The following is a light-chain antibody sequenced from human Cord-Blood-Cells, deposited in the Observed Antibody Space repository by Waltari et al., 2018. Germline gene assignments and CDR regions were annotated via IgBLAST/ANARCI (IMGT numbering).Light chain of an antibody. V-gene: IGKV3-11*01. CDR2: DAS. CDR1: QSVSSY. J-gene: IGKJ4*01. Sequence: EIVLTQSPATLSLSPGARATLSCRASQSVSSYLAWYQQKPGQAPRLLIYDASNRATGNPARFSGSVSGTDFTLTISSLEPEDFAVYYCQQRSNWPPGALTFGGGTKVEIK. CDR3: QQRSNWPPGALT.